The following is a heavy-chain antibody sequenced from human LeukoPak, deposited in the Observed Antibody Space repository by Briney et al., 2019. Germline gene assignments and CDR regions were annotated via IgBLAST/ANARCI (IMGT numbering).Heavy chain of an antibody. D-gene: IGHD3-10*01. CDR1: GYTFTSFH. J-gene: IGHJ5*02. Sequence: GASVTVSFTTSGYTFTSFHMHWVRQAPGQGLEWMGMIDPSGGSTTYAQNFQGRVTMTRDTSTNTFYMELSSLRFDDTAIYFCARGHSFRGGYVSRWLDPWGQGTLVTVSS. V-gene: IGHV1-46*01. CDR2: IDPSGGST. CDR3: ARGHSFRGGYVSRWLDP.